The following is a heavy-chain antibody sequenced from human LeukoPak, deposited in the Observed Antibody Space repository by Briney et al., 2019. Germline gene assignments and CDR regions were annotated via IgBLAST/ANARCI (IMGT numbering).Heavy chain of an antibody. J-gene: IGHJ4*02. CDR1: GYTFTNYG. CDR3: ARGQQLAPFDY. Sequence: VASVKVSCKTSGYTFTNYGVSWVRQAPGQGLEWMGWISAYNGNTNYAQKLQGRVTMTTDTSTSTAYMELRSLRSDDTAVYYCARGQQLAPFDYWGQGTLVTVSS. D-gene: IGHD6-13*01. CDR2: ISAYNGNT. V-gene: IGHV1-18*04.